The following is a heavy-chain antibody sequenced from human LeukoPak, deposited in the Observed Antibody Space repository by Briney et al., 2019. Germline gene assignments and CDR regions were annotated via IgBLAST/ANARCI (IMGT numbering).Heavy chain of an antibody. V-gene: IGHV3-7*03. CDR3: ARGGGLDV. D-gene: IGHD3-16*01. J-gene: IGHJ6*02. CDR2: INHNGNVN. CDR1: GFTFSSYW. Sequence: GGSLRLSCAASGFTFSSYWMNWARQAPGKGLEWVASINHNGNVNYYVDSVKGRFTISRDNAKNSLYLQMSSLRAEDTAVYFCARGGGLDVWGQGATVTVSS.